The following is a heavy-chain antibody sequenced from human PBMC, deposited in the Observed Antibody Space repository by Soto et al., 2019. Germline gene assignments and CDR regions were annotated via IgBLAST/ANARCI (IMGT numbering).Heavy chain of an antibody. J-gene: IGHJ4*02. CDR2: INPYGGGT. CDR3: VRLPGGTAPRPDY. D-gene: IGHD6-6*01. V-gene: IGHV1-2*02. Sequence: ASVKVSCKASGYTFTDHYIHWLRQAPGQSLEWMGWINPYGGGTHFARKFQDRVTMARDTSVSTAYMELSSLRADDTAVYYCVRLPGGTAPRPDYWGQGTMVTVSS. CDR1: GYTFTDHY.